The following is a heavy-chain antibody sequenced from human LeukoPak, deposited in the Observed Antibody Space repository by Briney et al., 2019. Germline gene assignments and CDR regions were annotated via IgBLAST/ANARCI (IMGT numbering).Heavy chain of an antibody. CDR3: TSYRYSWYWFDP. D-gene: IGHD1-20*01. V-gene: IGHV4-4*08. Sequence: SETLSLTCTVSGASITTYYWSWIRQPPGKGLEWIAYIYTRGSTNYNPSLKSRVTISVDTSKNQFSLRLSSVTAADTAVYYCTSYRYSWYWFDPWGQGALVTVSS. J-gene: IGHJ5*02. CDR1: GASITTYY. CDR2: IYTRGST.